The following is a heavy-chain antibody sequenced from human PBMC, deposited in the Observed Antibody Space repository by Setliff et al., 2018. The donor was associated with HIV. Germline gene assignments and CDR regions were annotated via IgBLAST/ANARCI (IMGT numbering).Heavy chain of an antibody. D-gene: IGHD5-12*01. Sequence: GASVKVSCKASGYIFSTHYIHWVRQAPGQGLEWMGIINCASGRTVYTEKIKGRLAMARDMSRTTVYMELTSLGTEDTAVYYCARGGYSGEFLDAFDIWGQGTLVTVSS. CDR1: GYIFSTHY. J-gene: IGHJ3*02. CDR3: ARGGYSGEFLDAFDI. CDR2: INCASGRT. V-gene: IGHV1-46*01.